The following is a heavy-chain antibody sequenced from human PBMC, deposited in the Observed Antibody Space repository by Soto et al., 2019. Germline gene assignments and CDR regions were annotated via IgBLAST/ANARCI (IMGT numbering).Heavy chain of an antibody. Sequence: QVQLVESGGGVVQPGRSLRLSCAASGFTFSSYGMHWVRQAPGKGLEWVAVISYEGNIKYYADSVKGRFTISRDNSKNTLFLQMNSLRPDDTAVYYCAKGGLIAAAGDFDNWGQGTLVTVSS. D-gene: IGHD6-13*01. CDR1: GFTFSSYG. J-gene: IGHJ4*02. V-gene: IGHV3-30*18. CDR2: ISYEGNIK. CDR3: AKGGLIAAAGDFDN.